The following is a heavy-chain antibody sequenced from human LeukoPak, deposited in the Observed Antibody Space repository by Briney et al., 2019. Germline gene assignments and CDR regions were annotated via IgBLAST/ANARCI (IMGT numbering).Heavy chain of an antibody. CDR2: ISGSGGST. Sequence: GGSLRLSCAASGFTFSSYAMSWVRQAPGKGLEWVSAISGSGGSTYYADSVKGRFTISRDNSKNTLYLQKNSLRAEDTAVYYCAKHPTSYDFWSGETYYFDYWGQGTLVTVSS. D-gene: IGHD3-3*01. J-gene: IGHJ4*02. V-gene: IGHV3-23*01. CDR3: AKHPTSYDFWSGETYYFDY. CDR1: GFTFSSYA.